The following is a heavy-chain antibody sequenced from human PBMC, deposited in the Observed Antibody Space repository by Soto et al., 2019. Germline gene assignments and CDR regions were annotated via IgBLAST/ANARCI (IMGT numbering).Heavy chain of an antibody. Sequence: GGSLRLSCAASGFTFSSYGMHWVRQAPGKGLEWVAVIWYDGSNKYYADSVKGRFTISRDNSKNTLYLQMNSLRAEDTAVYYCARDVMIVVTQGAFDIWGQGTMVTVSS. CDR1: GFTFSSYG. V-gene: IGHV3-33*01. J-gene: IGHJ3*02. CDR2: IWYDGSNK. CDR3: ARDVMIVVTQGAFDI. D-gene: IGHD3-22*01.